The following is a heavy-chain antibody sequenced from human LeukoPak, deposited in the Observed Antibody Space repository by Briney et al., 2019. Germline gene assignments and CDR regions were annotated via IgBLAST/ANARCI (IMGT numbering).Heavy chain of an antibody. CDR1: GFPFSSYS. D-gene: IGHD6-19*01. CDR2: ISPNGGTK. J-gene: IGHJ4*02. Sequence: GGSLRLSCAASGFPFSSYSMNWVRQSPARGLEWVSNISPNGGTKYYAGSVKGRFTISRDNAKNSLYLQMNSLRAEDTGVYFCSKLAVASADSWGQGTLVTVSS. V-gene: IGHV3-48*04. CDR3: SKLAVASADS.